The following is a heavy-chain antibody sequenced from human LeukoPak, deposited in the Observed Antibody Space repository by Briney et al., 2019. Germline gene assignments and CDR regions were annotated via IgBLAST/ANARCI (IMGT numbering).Heavy chain of an antibody. CDR3: ASGLHSSSWYVPVDY. CDR2: IIPIFGTA. V-gene: IGHV1-69*13. J-gene: IGHJ4*02. D-gene: IGHD6-13*01. CDR1: GGTFSSYA. Sequence: GASVKVSCKASGGTFSSYAISWVRQAPGQGLEWMGGIIPIFGTANYAQKFQGRVTITADESTSTAYMELSSLRSEDTAVYYCASGLHSSSWYVPVDYWGQGTLVTVSS.